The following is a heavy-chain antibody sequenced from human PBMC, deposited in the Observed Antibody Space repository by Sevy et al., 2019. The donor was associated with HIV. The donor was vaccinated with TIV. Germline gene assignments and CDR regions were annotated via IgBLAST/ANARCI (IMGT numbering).Heavy chain of an antibody. V-gene: IGHV3-21*01. D-gene: IGHD6-6*01. Sequence: GGSLRLSCAASGFTFSSYSMNWVRQAPGKGLEWVSSISSSSYIYYADSVKGRFTISRDNAKNSLYLQMNSLRAEDTAVYYCARGKYSSSSPDYWGQGTLVTVSS. CDR3: ARGKYSSSSPDY. CDR2: ISSSSYI. J-gene: IGHJ4*02. CDR1: GFTFSSYS.